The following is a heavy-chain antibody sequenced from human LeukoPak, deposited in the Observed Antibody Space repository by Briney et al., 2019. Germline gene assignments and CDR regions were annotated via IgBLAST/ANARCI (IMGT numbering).Heavy chain of an antibody. D-gene: IGHD6-6*01. CDR2: INHSGST. V-gene: IGHV4-34*01. CDR3: ATLSRYSSSYRYYYYYMDV. CDR1: GGSFSGYY. Sequence: SETLSLTCAVYGGSFSGYYWSWIRQPPGKGLEWIGEINHSGSTNYNPSLKSRVTISVDTSKNQFSLKLSSVTAADTAVYYCATLSRYSSSYRYYYYYMDVWGKGTTVTVSS. J-gene: IGHJ6*03.